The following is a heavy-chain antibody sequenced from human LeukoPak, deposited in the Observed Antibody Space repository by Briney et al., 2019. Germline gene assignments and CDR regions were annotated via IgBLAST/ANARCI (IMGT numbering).Heavy chain of an antibody. Sequence: QPGGSLRLSCAASGFTFTSYAMNWVRQAPGKGLEWVSGISGNGGSTNYADSVKGRFTISRDHSKNTLYLQMHSLRAEDTAVYYCTKEPYHSGSYYFDYWGQGTLVTVSS. CDR1: GFTFTSYA. J-gene: IGHJ4*02. CDR3: TKEPYHSGSYYFDY. CDR2: ISGNGGST. D-gene: IGHD1-26*01. V-gene: IGHV3-23*01.